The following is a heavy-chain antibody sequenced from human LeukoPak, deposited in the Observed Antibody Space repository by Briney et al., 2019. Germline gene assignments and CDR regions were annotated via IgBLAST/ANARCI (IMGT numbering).Heavy chain of an antibody. D-gene: IGHD1-14*01. CDR2: ISYDGSNK. J-gene: IGHJ4*02. Sequence: PGGSLRLSCAASGFTFSSYAMHWVRQAPGKGLEWVAVISYDGSNKYYADSVKGQFTISRDNSKNTLYLKMNSLRAEDTAVYYCARGGGTMEEDYWGQGTLVTVSS. CDR1: GFTFSSYA. CDR3: ARGGGTMEEDY. V-gene: IGHV3-30*04.